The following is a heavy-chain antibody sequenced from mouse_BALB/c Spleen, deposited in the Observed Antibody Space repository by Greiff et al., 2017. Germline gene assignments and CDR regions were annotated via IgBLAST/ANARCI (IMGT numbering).Heavy chain of an antibody. CDR3: ARRADYGSSYVGYFDY. CDR1: GFSLSTSGMG. V-gene: IGHV8-12*01. CDR2: IYWDDDK. Sequence: QVQLKESGPGILQPSQTLSLTCSFSGFSLSTSGMGVSWIRQPSGKGLEWLAHIYWDDDKRYNPSLKSRLTISKDTSRNQVFLKITSVDTADTATYYCARRADYGSSYVGYFDYWGQGTTLTVSS. D-gene: IGHD1-1*01. J-gene: IGHJ2*01.